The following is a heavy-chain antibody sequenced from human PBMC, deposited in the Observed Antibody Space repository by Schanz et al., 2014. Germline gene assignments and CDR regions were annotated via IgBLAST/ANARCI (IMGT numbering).Heavy chain of an antibody. CDR3: ARESRPNYDFLTAYYSIDY. CDR1: GFTLSSYA. V-gene: IGHV3-21*01. D-gene: IGHD3-9*01. J-gene: IGHJ4*02. CDR2: ISSSGSYI. Sequence: EVQLLDSGGGVVQPGRSLRLSCAAYGFTLSSYAMHWVRQAPGKGLEWVSSISSSGSYIHYADSVKGRFTISRDNAKNTLYLQMNSLRAEDTAVYYCARESRPNYDFLTAYYSIDYWGQGTLVTVSS.